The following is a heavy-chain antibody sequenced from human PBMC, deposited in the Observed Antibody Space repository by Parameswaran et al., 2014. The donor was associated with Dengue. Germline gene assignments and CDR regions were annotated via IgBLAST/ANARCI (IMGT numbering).Heavy chain of an antibody. V-gene: IGHV3-21*01. CDR2: ISSSSRYT. Sequence: VRQMPGKGLEWVSSISSSSRYTYYADSLKGRFTISRDDANNSLYLQMNSLRAEDTAVYYCARVDYATPYYRGMDVWGQGTTVTVSS. CDR3: ARVDYATPYYRGMDV. D-gene: IGHD2-2*01. J-gene: IGHJ6*02.